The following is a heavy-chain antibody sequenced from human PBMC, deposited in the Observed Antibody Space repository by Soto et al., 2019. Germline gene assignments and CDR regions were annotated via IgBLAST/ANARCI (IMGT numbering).Heavy chain of an antibody. J-gene: IGHJ4*02. CDR2: FSGGSGAI. CDR3: ARWNGFGDS. V-gene: IGHV3-23*01. CDR1: GFSLGPYG. Sequence: QLLQSGGGLVQPGGSLRLSCAVSGFSLGPYGVTWVRQTPEKGLEWVTGFSGGSGAIFYADSVRGRFTISRDSSTAYLQMNNLRPEDTADYFCARWNGFGDSWGQGSLVTVSS. D-gene: IGHD1-1*01.